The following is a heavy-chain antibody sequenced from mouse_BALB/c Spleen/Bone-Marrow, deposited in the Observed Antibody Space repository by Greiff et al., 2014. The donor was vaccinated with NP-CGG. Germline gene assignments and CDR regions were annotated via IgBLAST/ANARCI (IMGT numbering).Heavy chain of an antibody. CDR1: GYTFTEYT. CDR2: INPNNGGT. J-gene: IGHJ3*01. CDR3: ASHWFAY. V-gene: IGHV1-18*01. Sequence: EVQLQQSGPELVKPGASVKISCKTSGYTFTEYTMHWVKQSHGKSLVWIGGINPNNGGTTYNQKFKGKATLTVDKSSSTAYMELRSLTSEDPAVYYCASHWFAYWGQGTLVTVSA.